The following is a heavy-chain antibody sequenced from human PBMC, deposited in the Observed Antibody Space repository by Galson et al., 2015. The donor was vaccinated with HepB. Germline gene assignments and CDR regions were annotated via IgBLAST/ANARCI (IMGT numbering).Heavy chain of an antibody. CDR2: ISSSGASI. V-gene: IGHV3-21*04. D-gene: IGHD1-1*01. CDR3: AKWRLSERWFDP. Sequence: SLRLSCAASGFTFSVYNMNWVRQAPGKGLEWVSSISSSGASIHYADSVRGRFTISRDNSRNTLYLQMNSLRAEDTAVYYCAKWRLSERWFDPWGQGTLVTVSS. CDR1: GFTFSVYN. J-gene: IGHJ5*02.